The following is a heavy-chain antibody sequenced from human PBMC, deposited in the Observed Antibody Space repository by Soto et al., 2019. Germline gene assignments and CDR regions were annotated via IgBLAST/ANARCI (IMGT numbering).Heavy chain of an antibody. J-gene: IGHJ5*02. CDR2: IYPGDSDT. Sequence: PGESLKISCKGSGYSFTSYWIGWVRQMPGKGLEWMGIIYPGDSDTRYSPSFQGQVTISADKSISTAYLQWSSLKASDTAMYYCARQTLSVHDYGCYHVRGSQRNWFDPWGQGPLVTVSS. CDR1: GYSFTSYW. CDR3: ARQTLSVHDYGCYHVRGSQRNWFDP. V-gene: IGHV5-51*01. D-gene: IGHD4-17*01.